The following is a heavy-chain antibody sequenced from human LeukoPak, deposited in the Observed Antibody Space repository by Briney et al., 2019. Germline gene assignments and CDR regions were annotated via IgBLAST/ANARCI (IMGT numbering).Heavy chain of an antibody. V-gene: IGHV3-23*01. CDR2: ISGSGGST. Sequence: GGSLRLSCAASGFTFSSYAMSWVRQAPGKGLEWVSDISGSGGSTYYADSVKGRFTISRDNSKNTLYLQMNSLRAEDTAVYYCARDLSQAGTDFDYWGQGTLVTVSS. D-gene: IGHD6-19*01. J-gene: IGHJ4*02. CDR1: GFTFSSYA. CDR3: ARDLSQAGTDFDY.